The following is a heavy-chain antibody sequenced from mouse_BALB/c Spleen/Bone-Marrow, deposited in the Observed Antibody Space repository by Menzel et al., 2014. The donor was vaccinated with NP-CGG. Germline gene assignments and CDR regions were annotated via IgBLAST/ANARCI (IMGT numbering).Heavy chain of an antibody. CDR3: ARDENVGIYWYFDV. CDR1: GFTFTDCY. J-gene: IGHJ1*01. CDR2: IRNKANGYTT. Sequence: EVKLVESGGGLVQPGGSLRLSCAASGFTFTDCYMSWVRQPPGKALEWLGFIRNKANGYTTYYSASVKGRFTISRDNSQSILYLQMNTLRAEDSATYYCARDENVGIYWYFDVWGAGTTVTVSS. V-gene: IGHV7-3*02.